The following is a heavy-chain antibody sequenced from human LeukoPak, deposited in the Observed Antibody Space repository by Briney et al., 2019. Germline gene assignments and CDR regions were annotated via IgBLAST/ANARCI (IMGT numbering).Heavy chain of an antibody. D-gene: IGHD2-21*02. CDR1: GGSFSGYY. V-gene: IGHV4-34*01. Sequence: SETLSLTCAVYGGSFSGYYWSWIRQPPGKGLEWIGEINHSGRTNYNPSLKSRVTISVDTSKNQFSLKLSSVTAADTAVYYCARAPDCGGDCEPFDYWGQGTLVTVSS. CDR2: INHSGRT. J-gene: IGHJ4*02. CDR3: ARAPDCGGDCEPFDY.